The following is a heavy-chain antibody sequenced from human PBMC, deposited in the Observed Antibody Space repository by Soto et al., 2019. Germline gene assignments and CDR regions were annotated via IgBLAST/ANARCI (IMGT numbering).Heavy chain of an antibody. J-gene: IGHJ5*02. CDR2: ISYDGSNK. D-gene: IGHD3-3*01. CDR1: GFTFSSYG. V-gene: IGHV3-30*18. Sequence: GGSLRLSCAASGFTFSSYGMHWVRQAPGKGLEWVAVISYDGSNKYYADSVKGRFTISRDNSKNTLYLQMNSLRAEDTAVYYCAKDKHYDFWSGYEAWGQGTLLTVSS. CDR3: AKDKHYDFWSGYEA.